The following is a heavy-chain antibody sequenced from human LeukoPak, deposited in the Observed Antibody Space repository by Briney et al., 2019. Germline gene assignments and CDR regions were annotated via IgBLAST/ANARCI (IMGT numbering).Heavy chain of an antibody. CDR1: ALTFSDAW. CDR2: IKSETDGGTT. CDR3: ARDGYSYANNWFDP. D-gene: IGHD5-18*01. J-gene: IGHJ5*02. V-gene: IGHV3-15*01. Sequence: GGSLRLSCAASALTFSDAWMSWVRQAPGKGLEWVGRIKSETDGGTTYYATPVKGRFTISRDDSKNTLYLQMNSLRADDTAVYYCARDGYSYANNWFDPWGQGTLVTVSS.